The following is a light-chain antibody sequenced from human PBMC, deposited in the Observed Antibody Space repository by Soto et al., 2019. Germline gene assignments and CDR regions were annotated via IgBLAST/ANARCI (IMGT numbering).Light chain of an antibody. CDR1: QSVSYF. CDR2: DAS. Sequence: EIVLTQTPATLSLFPGERATLSCRASQSVSYFLAWYQQKPGQAPRLLISDASNRATGIPARFSGSGSGTDFTLTISSVEPEDFASYYCQQTHSTPQSFGGGTKVEIK. J-gene: IGKJ4*01. V-gene: IGKV3-11*01. CDR3: QQTHSTPQS.